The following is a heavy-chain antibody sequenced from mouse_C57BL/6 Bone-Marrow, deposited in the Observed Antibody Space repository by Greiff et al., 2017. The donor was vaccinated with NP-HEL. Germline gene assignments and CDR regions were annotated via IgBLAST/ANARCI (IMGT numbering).Heavy chain of an antibody. V-gene: IGHV1-82*01. CDR3: ARTGAD. J-gene: IGHJ3*01. CDR1: GYAFTSSW. Sequence: QVQLQQSGPELVKPGASVKISCKASGYAFTSSWMNWVKQRPGKGLEWIGRIYPGDGDTNYNGKFKGKATLTADKSSSTAYMQRSSLTSEDSAVYFCARTGADWGQGTLVTVAA. CDR2: IYPGDGDT.